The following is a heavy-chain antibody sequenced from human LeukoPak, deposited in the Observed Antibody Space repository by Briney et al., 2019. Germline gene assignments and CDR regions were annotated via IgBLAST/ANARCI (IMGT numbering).Heavy chain of an antibody. CDR2: IKQDGSDN. CDR3: ARGGGNFDS. CDR1: GFTFSGFW. Sequence: GGSLRLSCAASGFTFSGFWISWIRQAPGKGLEWVANIKQDGSDNYYVDSVKGRFIISRDNAKNSLYLQMNSLRAEDTAVYYCARGGGNFDSWGQGTLVTVSS. D-gene: IGHD2-15*01. J-gene: IGHJ4*02. V-gene: IGHV3-7*01.